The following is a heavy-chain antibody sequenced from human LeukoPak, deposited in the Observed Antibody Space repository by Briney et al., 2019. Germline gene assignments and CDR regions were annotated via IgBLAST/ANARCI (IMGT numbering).Heavy chain of an antibody. CDR2: SGST. Sequence: PSETLSFTCTVSGVSISSYYWSWIRQPPGKGLEWIGYSGSTNYNPPPKSRVTISVDTSKNQFSLKLSSVTAADTAVYYCARVAGTLYYYYYMDVWGKGTTVTVSS. J-gene: IGHJ6*03. CDR3: ARVAGTLYYYYYMDV. D-gene: IGHD1-1*01. V-gene: IGHV4-59*01. CDR1: GVSISSYY.